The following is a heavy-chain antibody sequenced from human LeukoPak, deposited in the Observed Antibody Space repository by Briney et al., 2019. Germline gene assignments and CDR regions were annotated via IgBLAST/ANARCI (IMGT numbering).Heavy chain of an antibody. V-gene: IGHV4-39*01. CDR2: IYYSGST. J-gene: IGHJ4*02. CDR1: GGSLSSSSYY. D-gene: IGHD5-18*01. Sequence: SETLSLTCTVSGGSLSSSSYYWGWIRQPPGKGLEWIGSIYYSGSTYYNPSLKSRVTISVDTSKNQFSLKLSSVTAADTAVYYCARQGYSYGLFDYWGQGTLVTVSS. CDR3: ARQGYSYGLFDY.